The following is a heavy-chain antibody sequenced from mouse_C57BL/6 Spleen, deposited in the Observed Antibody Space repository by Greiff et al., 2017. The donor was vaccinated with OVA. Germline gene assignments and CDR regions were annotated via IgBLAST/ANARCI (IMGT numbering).Heavy chain of an antibody. CDR3: ARDSYFDV. J-gene: IGHJ1*03. CDR1: GFTFSDYY. V-gene: IGHV5-16*01. CDR2: INYDGSST. Sequence: EVQLVESEGGLVQPGSSMKLSCTASGFTFSDYYMAWVRQVPEKGLEWVANINYDGSSTYYLDSLKSRFIISRDNAKNILYLQMSSLKSEDTATYYCARDSYFDVWGTGTTVTVSS.